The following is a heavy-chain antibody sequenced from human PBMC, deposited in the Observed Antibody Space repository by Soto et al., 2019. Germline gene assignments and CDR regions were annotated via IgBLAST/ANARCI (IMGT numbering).Heavy chain of an antibody. Sequence: QVQLVQSGAEVKKPGSSVKVSCKASGGTFSSYAISWVRQAPGQGLEWMGGIIPIFGTANYAQKFQGRVTIIPYEPTSTVCMELSSRRSEGTAVFYCASNNNVLTGSYYVGMDVWGQGTTVTVSS. CDR1: GGTFSSYA. CDR2: IIPIFGTA. CDR3: ASNNNVLTGSYYVGMDV. V-gene: IGHV1-69*05. D-gene: IGHD3-9*01. J-gene: IGHJ6*02.